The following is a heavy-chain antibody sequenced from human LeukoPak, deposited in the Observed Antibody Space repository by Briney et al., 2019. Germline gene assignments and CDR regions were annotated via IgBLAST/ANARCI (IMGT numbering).Heavy chain of an antibody. Sequence: ASVKVSCKASGYTFTSYGISWVRQAPGQGLEWMGWISAYNGNTNYAQKLQGRVTMTTDTSTSTAYMELRSLRSDDTAVYYCARGVRSIAAADPLGYWGQGTLVTVSS. CDR3: ARGVRSIAAADPLGY. J-gene: IGHJ4*02. D-gene: IGHD6-13*01. CDR1: GYTFTSYG. CDR2: ISAYNGNT. V-gene: IGHV1-18*01.